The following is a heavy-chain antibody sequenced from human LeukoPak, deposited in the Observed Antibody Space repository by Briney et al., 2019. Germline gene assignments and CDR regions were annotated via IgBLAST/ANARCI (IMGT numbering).Heavy chain of an antibody. J-gene: IGHJ4*02. CDR2: INQDGSGK. V-gene: IGHV3-7*01. Sequence: PGGSLRLSCAAFGFTFNNYWMSWVRQAPGKGLEWVANINQDGSGKHYVDSVKGRFTNSRDNAKNSLYLQMNSLRAEDTAVYFCAKASIAGAIGVLDYWGQGTLVTVSS. CDR3: AKASIAGAIGVLDY. CDR1: GFTFNNYW. D-gene: IGHD1-26*01.